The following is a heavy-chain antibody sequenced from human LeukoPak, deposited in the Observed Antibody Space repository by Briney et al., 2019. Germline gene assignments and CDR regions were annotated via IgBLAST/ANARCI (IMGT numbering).Heavy chain of an antibody. CDR1: GGSFSGYY. D-gene: IGHD2-15*01. V-gene: IGHV4-34*01. CDR2: ISHSGST. J-gene: IGHJ5*02. Sequence: ASETLSLTCAVYGGSFSGYYWSWIRQPPGKGLEWIGEISHSGSTNYNPSLKSRVTISVDTSKNQFSLKLSSVTAADTAVYYCARGDLGYCSGGSCYGDWFDPWGQGTLVTVSS. CDR3: ARGDLGYCSGGSCYGDWFDP.